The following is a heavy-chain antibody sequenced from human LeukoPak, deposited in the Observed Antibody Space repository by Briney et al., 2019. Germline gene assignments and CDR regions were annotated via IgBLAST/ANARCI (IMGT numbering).Heavy chain of an antibody. CDR3: ARGDGDY. CDR2: IYYSGST. J-gene: IGHJ4*02. D-gene: IGHD6-6*01. Sequence: SETLSLTCTVSGGSISNYYWSWIRQPPGKGLEWIGYIYYSGSTNYNPSLKSRVTISVDTSKNQFSLKPSSVTAADTAVYYCARGDGDYWGQGTLVTVSS. V-gene: IGHV4-59*01. CDR1: GGSISNYY.